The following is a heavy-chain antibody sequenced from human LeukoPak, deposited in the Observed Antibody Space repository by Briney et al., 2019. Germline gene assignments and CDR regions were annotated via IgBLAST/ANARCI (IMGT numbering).Heavy chain of an antibody. J-gene: IGHJ6*03. CDR2: ISAYNGNT. CDR1: GYTFTSYG. D-gene: IGHD2-15*01. Sequence: VASVKVSCKASGYTFTSYGISWVRQAPGQGLEWMGWISAYNGNTNYAQKLQGRVTMTTDTSTSTAYMELRSLRSDDTAVYYCARDGRRYCSGGSCYYMDVWGKGTTVTVSS. V-gene: IGHV1-18*01. CDR3: ARDGRRYCSGGSCYYMDV.